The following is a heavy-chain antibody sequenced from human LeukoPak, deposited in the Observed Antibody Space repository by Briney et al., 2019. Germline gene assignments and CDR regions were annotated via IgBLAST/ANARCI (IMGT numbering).Heavy chain of an antibody. Sequence: GASVKVSCKASGYTFTGYYMHWVLQAPGQGLEWMGWINPNSGDTNYAQKVQGRVTMTRDTSISTAYMELSSLRSDDTAVYYCSRDFGEPTGYYMDVWGKGTTVTVSS. CDR1: GYTFTGYY. D-gene: IGHD3-3*01. J-gene: IGHJ6*03. V-gene: IGHV1-2*02. CDR3: SRDFGEPTGYYMDV. CDR2: INPNSGDT.